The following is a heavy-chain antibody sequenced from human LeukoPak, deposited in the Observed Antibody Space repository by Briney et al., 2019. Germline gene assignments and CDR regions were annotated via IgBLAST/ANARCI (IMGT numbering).Heavy chain of an antibody. Sequence: GGSLRLSCAASGFTFSSYWMRWVRQAPGKGLEWVANIKQDGSEKYYVDSVKGRFTISRDNAKNSLYLQMNSLRAEDTAVYYCARDAYDYVWGSYRYPEYWGQGTLVTVSS. CDR1: GFTFSSYW. CDR2: IKQDGSEK. CDR3: ARDAYDYVWGSYRYPEY. D-gene: IGHD3-16*02. V-gene: IGHV3-7*01. J-gene: IGHJ4*02.